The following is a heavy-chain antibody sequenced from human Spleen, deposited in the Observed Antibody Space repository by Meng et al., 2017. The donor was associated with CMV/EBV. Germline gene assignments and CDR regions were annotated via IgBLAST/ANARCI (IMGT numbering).Heavy chain of an antibody. D-gene: IGHD3-16*01. J-gene: IGHJ4*02. CDR2: IIPILGIA. CDR3: ARDYTITFGGVNLRTLPL. Sequence: TFRSYTISWVRQAPGQRLEWMGRIIPILGIANYAQKFQGRVTITADKSTSTAYMELSSLRSEDTAVYYCARDYTITFGGVNLRTLPLWGQGTLVTVSS. V-gene: IGHV1-69*04. CDR1: TFRSYT.